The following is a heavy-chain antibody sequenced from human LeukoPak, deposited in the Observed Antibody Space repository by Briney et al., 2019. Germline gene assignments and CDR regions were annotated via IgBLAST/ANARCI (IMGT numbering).Heavy chain of an antibody. CDR3: TTALLWFGELSAY. J-gene: IGHJ4*02. D-gene: IGHD3-10*01. V-gene: IGHV3-15*01. CDR1: GFTFSNAW. Sequence: GGSLRLSCAASGFTFSNAWMSWVRQAPGKGLEWVGRIKSKTDGGTTDYAAPVKGGFTISRDDSKNTLYLQMNSLKTEDTAVYYCTTALLWFGELSAYWGQGTLVTVSS. CDR2: IKSKTDGGTT.